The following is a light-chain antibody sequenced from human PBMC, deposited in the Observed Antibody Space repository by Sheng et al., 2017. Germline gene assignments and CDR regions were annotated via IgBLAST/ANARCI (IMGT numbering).Light chain of an antibody. J-gene: IGKJ1*01. Sequence: DIQMTQSPSSLSLSVGDRVTITCRASQGIRNSLAWYQHKPGKAPRLLLFGASRLASGVPSRFSGSRSGTNFTLTISSLQPEDFATYYCQQYKDYPRTFGQGTRWKSN. CDR1: QGIRNS. CDR2: GAS. CDR3: QQYKDYPRT. V-gene: IGKV1-NL1*01.